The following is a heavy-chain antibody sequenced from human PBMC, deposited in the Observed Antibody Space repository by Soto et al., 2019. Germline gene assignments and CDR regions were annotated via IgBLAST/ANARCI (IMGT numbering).Heavy chain of an antibody. CDR3: VRDHNWAFDY. V-gene: IGHV3-74*03. J-gene: IGHJ4*02. CDR1: GFTFSSYW. Sequence: GALRLSCAASGFTFSSYWMHWVRQVPGKGLVWVSHINSDGTHTTYADSVKGRFTISRDNAKNTLYLQMNSLRVEDTALYYCVRDHNWAFDYWAPGTLVTVSS. D-gene: IGHD1-20*01. CDR2: INSDGTHT.